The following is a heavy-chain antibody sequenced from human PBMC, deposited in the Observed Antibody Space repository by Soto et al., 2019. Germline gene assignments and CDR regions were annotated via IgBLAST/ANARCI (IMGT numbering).Heavy chain of an antibody. CDR3: ARDDGLAYCGGDCYS. V-gene: IGHV1-69*02. CDR1: GGTFSSYT. J-gene: IGHJ4*02. CDR2: IIPILGIA. D-gene: IGHD2-21*02. Sequence: QVQLVQSGAEVKKPGSSVKVSCKASGGTFSSYTISWVRQAPGQGLEWMGRIIPILGIANYAQKFQGRVTITADKSTSTDYMELSSLRSEETAVYYCARDDGLAYCGGDCYSWGQGALVTVSS.